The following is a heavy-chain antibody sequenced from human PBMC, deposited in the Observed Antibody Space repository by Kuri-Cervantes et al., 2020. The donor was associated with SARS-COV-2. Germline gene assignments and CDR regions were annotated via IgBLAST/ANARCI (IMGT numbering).Heavy chain of an antibody. CDR3: SRGPQLLSPVAFDI. CDR1: GFTVSSNY. J-gene: IGHJ3*02. V-gene: IGHV3-66*02. CDR2: IYSGGST. D-gene: IGHD2-2*01. Sequence: GGSLRLSCAASGFTVSSNYMSWVRQAPGKGLEWVSVIYSGGSTYYADSVKGRFTISRDNSKNTLYLQMNSLRAEDTALYYCSRGPQLLSPVAFDIWGQETMVTVSS.